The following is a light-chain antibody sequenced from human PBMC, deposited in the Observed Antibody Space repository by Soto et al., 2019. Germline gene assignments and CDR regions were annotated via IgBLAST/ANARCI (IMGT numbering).Light chain of an antibody. CDR2: EVS. J-gene: IGLJ2*01. CDR1: SSDVGGYNY. CDR3: SSYAGSNKL. Sequence: QSVLTQPPSASGSPGQSVTISCTGTSSDVGGYNYVSWYQQHPAKAPKLMIYEVSKRPSGVPDPFSGSKSGNTASLTVSGLQAEDEADYYCSSYAGSNKLFGGGTKLTVL. V-gene: IGLV2-8*01.